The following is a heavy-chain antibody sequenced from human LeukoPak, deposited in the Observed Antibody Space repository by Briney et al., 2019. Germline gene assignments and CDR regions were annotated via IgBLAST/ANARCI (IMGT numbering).Heavy chain of an antibody. D-gene: IGHD3-10*01. V-gene: IGHV4-34*01. J-gene: IGHJ6*03. CDR2: INHSRST. Sequence: SETLSLTCAVYGGSFSGYYWSWIRQPPGKGLEWIGEINHSRSTKYNPSLKSRVTISVDTSKNQFSLKLSSVTAADTAVYYCARRLGRKFGERFYYYHYMDVWGQGTTVTISS. CDR3: ARRLGRKFGERFYYYHYMDV. CDR1: GGSFSGYY.